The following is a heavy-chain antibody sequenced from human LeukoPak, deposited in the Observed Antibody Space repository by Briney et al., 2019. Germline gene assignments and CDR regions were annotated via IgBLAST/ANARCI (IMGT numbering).Heavy chain of an antibody. CDR2: INPSGGST. J-gene: IGHJ4*02. D-gene: IGHD3-9*01. V-gene: IGHV1-46*01. CDR3: ARAVLTGYYTPDFDY. Sequence: ASVKVSCKASGYTFTSYYMHWVRQAPGQGLEWMGIINPSGGSTSYAQKFQGRVTMTRDTSTSTVYMELSSLRSGDTAVYYCARAVLTGYYTPDFDYWGQGTLVTVSS. CDR1: GYTFTSYY.